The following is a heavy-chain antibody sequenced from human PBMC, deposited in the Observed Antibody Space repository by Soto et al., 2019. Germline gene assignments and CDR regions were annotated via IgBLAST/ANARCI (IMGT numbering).Heavy chain of an antibody. J-gene: IGHJ6*02. V-gene: IGHV6-1*01. CDR3: AGTLGHTDYYYYYGMDV. Sequence: PSQTLSLTCAISGDSISSNSAAWNWIRQSPSRGLEWLGRTNYRSKWYNDYAVSVKSRITINPDTSKNQFSLQLNSVTPEDTAVYYCAGTLGHTDYYYYYGMDVWGLGTTVTVSS. D-gene: IGHD2-2*02. CDR1: GDSISSNSAA. CDR2: TNYRSKWYN.